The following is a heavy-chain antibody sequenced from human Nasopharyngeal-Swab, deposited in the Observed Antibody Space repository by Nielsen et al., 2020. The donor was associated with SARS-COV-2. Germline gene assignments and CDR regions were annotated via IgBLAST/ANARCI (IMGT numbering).Heavy chain of an antibody. J-gene: IGHJ6*02. CDR3: ARDSGDYVWGSYRHWYGMDV. CDR1: GFTVSSNY. Sequence: GESLKISCAASGFTVSSNYMSWVRQAPGKGLEWVSVIYSGGSTYYADSVKGRSTISRDNSKNTLYLQMNSLRAEDTAVYYCARDSGDYVWGSYRHWYGMDVWGQGTTVTVSS. CDR2: IYSGGST. D-gene: IGHD3-16*02. V-gene: IGHV3-53*01.